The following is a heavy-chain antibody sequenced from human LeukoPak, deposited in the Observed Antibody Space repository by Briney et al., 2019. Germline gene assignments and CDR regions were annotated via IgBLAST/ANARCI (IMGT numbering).Heavy chain of an antibody. CDR1: GGSISSYY. D-gene: IGHD3-3*01. Sequence: SETLSLTCTVSGGSISSYYWSWIRQPAGKGLEWIGRISTSGSTNYTPSLKSRVTMSVDTSKNQFPLKLSSVTAADTAVYYCARDLTYYDFWSGFNNWFDPWGQGTMVTVSS. V-gene: IGHV4-4*07. J-gene: IGHJ5*01. CDR3: ARDLTYYDFWSGFNNWFDP. CDR2: ISTSGST.